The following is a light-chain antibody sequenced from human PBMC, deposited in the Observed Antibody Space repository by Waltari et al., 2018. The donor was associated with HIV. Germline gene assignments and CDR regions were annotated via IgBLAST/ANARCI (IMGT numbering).Light chain of an antibody. CDR2: DVN. CDR3: CSYADNYPVV. CDR1: SSDVGGYTY. J-gene: IGLJ2*01. V-gene: IGLV2-11*01. Sequence: QSALTQPRPVSGTPRQSVTISRTGTSSDVGGYTYVSLYQHHPGKAPKFMIYDVNKRPSGVPDRFSGSKSGNTSSLTISGLQAEDEADYYCCSYADNYPVVFGGGTKLTVL.